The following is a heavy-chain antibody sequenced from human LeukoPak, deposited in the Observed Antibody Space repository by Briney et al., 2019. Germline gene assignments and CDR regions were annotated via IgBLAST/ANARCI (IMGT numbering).Heavy chain of an antibody. CDR3: ARPGWDVDTAMWYYFDY. V-gene: IGHV4-39*01. J-gene: IGHJ4*02. CDR1: GGSISSSSYY. Sequence: PSETLSLTCTVSGGSISSSSYYRGWIRQPPGKGLEWIGSIYYSGSTYYNPSLKSRVTISVDTSKNQFSLKLSSVTAADTAVYYCARPGWDVDTAMWYYFDYWGQGTLVTVSS. D-gene: IGHD5-18*01. CDR2: IYYSGST.